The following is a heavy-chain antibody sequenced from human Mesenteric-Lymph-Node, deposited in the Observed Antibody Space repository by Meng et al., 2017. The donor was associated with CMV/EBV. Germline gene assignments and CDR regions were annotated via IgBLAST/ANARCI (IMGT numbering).Heavy chain of an antibody. Sequence: LTCAVSGGSISSNNWWSWVRQPPGKGLEWIGEIYHSGSTNYNPSLKSRVTIPVDKSKDQFSLKLSSVTAADTAVYYCARVWVDYFDYWGQGTLVTVSS. V-gene: IGHV4-4*02. CDR2: IYHSGST. CDR3: ARVWVDYFDY. D-gene: IGHD3-16*01. CDR1: GGSISSNNW. J-gene: IGHJ4*02.